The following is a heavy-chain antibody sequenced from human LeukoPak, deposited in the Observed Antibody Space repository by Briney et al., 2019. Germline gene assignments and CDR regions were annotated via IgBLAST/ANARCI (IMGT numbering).Heavy chain of an antibody. CDR1: GGSLNNYY. V-gene: IGHV4-34*01. CDR2: ISHSGST. CDR3: ARGGISGTYYPFDS. J-gene: IGHJ4*02. Sequence: SETLSLTCAVYGGSLNNYYWTWIRQPPGKGLEWIGEISHSGSTKYNPSLKSRVTISVDTSINQFSLKLNSVTAADTAVYYCARGGISGTYYPFDSWGQGTLVTVSS. D-gene: IGHD1-26*01.